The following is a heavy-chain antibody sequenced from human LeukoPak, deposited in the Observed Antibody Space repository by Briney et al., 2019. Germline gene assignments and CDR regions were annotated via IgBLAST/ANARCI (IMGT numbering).Heavy chain of an antibody. CDR3: ARGSVAVVAATFFY. D-gene: IGHD2-15*01. V-gene: IGHV3-30*02. Sequence: GGSLRLSCAASGFTFSSYGMHWVRQAPGKGLEWVAFIRYDGSNKYYADSVKGRFTVSRDNAKNSLYLQMNSLRAEDTAVYYCARGSVAVVAATFFYWGQGTLVTVSS. J-gene: IGHJ4*02. CDR1: GFTFSSYG. CDR2: IRYDGSNK.